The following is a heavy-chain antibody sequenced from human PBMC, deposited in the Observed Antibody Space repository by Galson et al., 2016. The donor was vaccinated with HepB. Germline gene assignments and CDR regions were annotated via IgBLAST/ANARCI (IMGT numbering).Heavy chain of an antibody. CDR3: ARNYYDNSGYYNGFAS. D-gene: IGHD3-22*01. J-gene: IGHJ4*02. V-gene: IGHV3-21*01. Sequence: SLRLSCAASGFSFSTYSVNWVRQAPGKGLEWVSCITTRGYIYYADSVKGRFTTSRDDAKNSLYLQMNSLRVEDTAVYYCARNYYDNSGYYNGFASWGQGTLVTVSS. CDR1: GFSFSTYS. CDR2: ITTRGYI.